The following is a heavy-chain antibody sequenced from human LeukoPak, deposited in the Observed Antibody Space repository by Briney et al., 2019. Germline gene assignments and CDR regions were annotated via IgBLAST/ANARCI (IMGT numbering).Heavy chain of an antibody. V-gene: IGHV4-34*01. J-gene: IGHJ4*02. Sequence: SETLSLTCAVYGGSFSGYYWSWMRQPPGKGLEWLGEINHSGTTNHSPSLKSRVTISVDESKNQFSLKLSSVTAADTAVYYCARREDGYKNPFDYWGQGTLVTVSS. CDR1: GGSFSGYY. CDR2: INHSGTT. D-gene: IGHD5-24*01. CDR3: ARREDGYKNPFDY.